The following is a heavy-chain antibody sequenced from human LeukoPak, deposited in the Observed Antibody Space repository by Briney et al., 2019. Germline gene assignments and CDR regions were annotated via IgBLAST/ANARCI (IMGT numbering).Heavy chain of an antibody. Sequence: SETLSLTCTVSGGSISSYYWSWIRQPPGKGLEWIGYIYYSGSTNYNPSLKSRVTISVDTSKNQFSLKLSSVTAADTAVYYCARVPLPHRGARPNYYYMDVWGKGTTVTVSS. CDR1: GGSISSYY. CDR3: ARVPLPHRGARPNYYYMDV. CDR2: IYYSGST. D-gene: IGHD3-10*01. J-gene: IGHJ6*03. V-gene: IGHV4-59*01.